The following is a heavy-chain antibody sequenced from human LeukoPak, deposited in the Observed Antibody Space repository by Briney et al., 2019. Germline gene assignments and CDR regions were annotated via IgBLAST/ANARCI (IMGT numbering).Heavy chain of an antibody. CDR3: IRHVEYVTPES. CDR1: GIGFQGSA. V-gene: IGHV3-73*01. Sequence: GGSLTLSCAASGIGFQGSAVHWVRPPAGRGLEWVGCMRDRNKNDARICGASVRGRVTISRADSVNTATLRMNSLRSEDTVVYFCIRHVEYVTPESWGHGTLVTVSS. D-gene: IGHD3-16*01. J-gene: IGHJ5*01. CDR2: MRDRNKNDAR.